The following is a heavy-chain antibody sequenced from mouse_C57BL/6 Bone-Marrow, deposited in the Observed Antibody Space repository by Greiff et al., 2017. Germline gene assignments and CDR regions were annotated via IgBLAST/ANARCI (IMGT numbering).Heavy chain of an antibody. CDR3: AREKLGDYCYYAMDY. CDR1: GFNIKNTY. J-gene: IGHJ4*01. CDR2: IEPANGNT. Sequence: EVQLQQSVAELVRPGASVKLSCPASGFNIKNTYMHWVKQRPEQGLEWIGRIEPANGNTKYAPKFQGKATITADTSSTTAYLQLSSLNSKDTAIYYCAREKLGDYCYYAMDYWGQGTSGTVSA. V-gene: IGHV14-3*01. D-gene: IGHD1-1*01.